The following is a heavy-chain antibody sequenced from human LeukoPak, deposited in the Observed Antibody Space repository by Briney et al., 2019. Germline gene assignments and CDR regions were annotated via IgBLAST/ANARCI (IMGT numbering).Heavy chain of an antibody. V-gene: IGHV1-69*05. Sequence: GASVKVSCKASGGTFSSYAISWVRQAPGQGLEWMGGIIPIFGTANYAQKLQGRVTMTTDTSTSTAYMELRSLRSDDTAVYYCARGPPAADAEYFQHWGQGTLVTVSS. CDR2: IIPIFGTA. J-gene: IGHJ1*01. CDR3: ARGPPAADAEYFQH. CDR1: GGTFSSYA. D-gene: IGHD6-25*01.